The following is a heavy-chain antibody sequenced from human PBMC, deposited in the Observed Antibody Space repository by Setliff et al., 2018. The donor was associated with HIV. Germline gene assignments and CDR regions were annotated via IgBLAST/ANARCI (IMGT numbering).Heavy chain of an antibody. CDR3: AKTVALLRAARLDLDY. CDR2: ISPSSGGT. J-gene: IGHJ4*02. CDR1: GFTFNNFG. Sequence: GGSLRLSCAASGFTFNNFGMTWVRQAPGKGLEWVSTISPSSGGTNYADSVKGRFTISRDNSKNILYLQMNSLRVEDSAVYYCAKTVALLRAARLDLDYWGQGTLVTVSS. V-gene: IGHV3-23*01. D-gene: IGHD6-6*01.